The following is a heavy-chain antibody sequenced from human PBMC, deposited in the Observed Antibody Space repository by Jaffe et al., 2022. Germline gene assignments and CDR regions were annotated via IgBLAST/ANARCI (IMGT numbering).Heavy chain of an antibody. CDR3: AFHRERYFDWNPNDAFDI. CDR1: GFSLSTSGMC. Sequence: QVTLRESGPALVKPTQTLTLTCTFSGFSLSTSGMCVSWVRQPPGKALEWLALIDWDDDKYYSTSLKTRLTISKDTSKNQVVLTMTNMDPVDTATYYCAFHRERYFDWNPNDAFDIWGQGTMVTVSS. V-gene: IGHV2-70*20. J-gene: IGHJ3*02. CDR2: IDWDDDK. D-gene: IGHD3-9*01.